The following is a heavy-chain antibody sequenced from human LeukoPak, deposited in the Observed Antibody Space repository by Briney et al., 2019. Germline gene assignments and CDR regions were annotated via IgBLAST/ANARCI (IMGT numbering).Heavy chain of an antibody. CDR2: ISYDGANE. CDR1: GFTFSNFD. D-gene: IGHD6-13*01. Sequence: GTSLRLSCSASGFTFSNFDFHWDRQAPGKGLEWVAVISYDGANEYYADSVRGRFTISRDDSKSAVFLQMNSLRAEDSASYYCKTHPIASAGPTYDAFDVWGQGTRVTVS. V-gene: IGHV3-30*03. CDR3: KTHPIASAGPTYDAFDV. J-gene: IGHJ3*01.